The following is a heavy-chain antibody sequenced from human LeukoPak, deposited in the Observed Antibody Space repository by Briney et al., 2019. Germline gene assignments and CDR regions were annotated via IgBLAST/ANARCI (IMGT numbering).Heavy chain of an antibody. CDR2: INPNSGGT. Sequence: ASVKVSCKASGYTFTVYYMHWVRQAPGQGLEWMGRINPNSGGTNYAQKFQGRVTMTRDTSISTAYMELSRLRSDDTAVYYCARVRSGSFFDYWGQGTLVTVSS. V-gene: IGHV1-2*06. CDR3: ARVRSGSFFDY. J-gene: IGHJ4*02. CDR1: GYTFTVYY. D-gene: IGHD1-26*01.